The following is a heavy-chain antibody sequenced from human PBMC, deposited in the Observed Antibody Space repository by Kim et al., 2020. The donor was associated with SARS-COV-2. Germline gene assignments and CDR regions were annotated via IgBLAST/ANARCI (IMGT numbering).Heavy chain of an antibody. CDR3: VKPQSDYGDYNWFDP. CDR1: GFTFSSYA. D-gene: IGHD4-17*01. V-gene: IGHV3-64D*09. Sequence: GGSLRLSCSASGFTFSSYAMHWVRQAPGKGLEYVSAISSNGGSTYYADSVKGRFTISRDNSKNTLYLQMSSLRAEDTAVYYCVKPQSDYGDYNWFDPWGQGTLVTVSS. J-gene: IGHJ5*02. CDR2: ISSNGGST.